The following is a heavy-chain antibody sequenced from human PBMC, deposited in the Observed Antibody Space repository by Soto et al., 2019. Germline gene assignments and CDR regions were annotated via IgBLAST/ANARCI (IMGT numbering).Heavy chain of an antibody. CDR3: ARGGSSDSSNYLNWFDP. J-gene: IGHJ5*02. CDR2: VYPGDSDT. D-gene: IGHD3-22*01. V-gene: IGHV5-51*01. CDR1: GYTFTRHW. Sequence: GESLKISCKGSGYTFTRHWITWVRQMPGKGLEWMGIVYPGDSDTTYSPSFQGQITISVDKSINTAYLQWSTLTASDTAMYYCARGGSSDSSNYLNWFDPWGQGTLVTVSS.